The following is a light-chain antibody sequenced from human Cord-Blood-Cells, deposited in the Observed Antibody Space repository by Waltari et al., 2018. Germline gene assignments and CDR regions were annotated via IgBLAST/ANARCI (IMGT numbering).Light chain of an antibody. Sequence: QSVLTQPPSVSGAPGQRVTISCTGSSSNIGAGYDVHWYQQLPGTAPKLLLYGNSNRPSGVPDRFSGAKSGTSASLAISGLRSEDEADYYCAAWDDSLSVWVFGGGTKLTVL. CDR1: SSNIGAGYD. J-gene: IGLJ3*02. CDR3: AAWDDSLSVWV. CDR2: GNS. V-gene: IGLV1-40*01.